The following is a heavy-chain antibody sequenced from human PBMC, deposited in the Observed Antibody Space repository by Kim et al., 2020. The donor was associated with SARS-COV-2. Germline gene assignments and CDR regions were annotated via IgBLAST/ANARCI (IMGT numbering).Heavy chain of an antibody. V-gene: IGHV4-4*07. Sequence: PSGPNNHNPPLRSRVTMSVDMSKNQFSLKLSSVTAADTAVYYCASALGHWGQGTLVTVSS. J-gene: IGHJ4*02. CDR3: ASALGH. D-gene: IGHD3-16*02. CDR2: PSGPN.